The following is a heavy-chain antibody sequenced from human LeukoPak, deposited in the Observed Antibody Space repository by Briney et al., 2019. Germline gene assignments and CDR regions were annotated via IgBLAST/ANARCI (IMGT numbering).Heavy chain of an antibody. Sequence: SETLSLTCTVSGYSISSGYYWGWIRQPPGKGLEWIGSIYRSGSTYYNPSLKSRVTISVDTSKNQFSLKLSSVTAADTAVYYCARDGYNPIDYWGQGTLVTVSS. D-gene: IGHD5-24*01. J-gene: IGHJ4*02. CDR3: ARDGYNPIDY. CDR2: IYRSGST. V-gene: IGHV4-38-2*02. CDR1: GYSISSGYY.